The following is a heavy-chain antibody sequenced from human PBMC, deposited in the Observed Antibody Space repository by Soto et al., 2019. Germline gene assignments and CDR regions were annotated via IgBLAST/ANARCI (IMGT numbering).Heavy chain of an antibody. D-gene: IGHD6-19*01. V-gene: IGHV1-2*02. CDR1: GYTFSVFY. Sequence: ASVKVSCKASGYTFSVFYMHCVLQSPLQGLEWMGWINPNSGGTKSAEKFQGRVTMTRDTSISTAYMELSRLTSDDTAVYYCASAAVTGTAGLDFWGQGTQVTVSS. CDR2: INPNSGGT. CDR3: ASAAVTGTAGLDF. J-gene: IGHJ4*02.